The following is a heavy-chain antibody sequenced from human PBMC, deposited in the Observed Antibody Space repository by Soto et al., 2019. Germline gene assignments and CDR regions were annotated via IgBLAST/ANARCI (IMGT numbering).Heavy chain of an antibody. V-gene: IGHV3-15*01. CDR1: GFIFSNVY. CDR3: GTGSAFDI. J-gene: IGHJ3*02. Sequence: PXVSLRLSCAASGFIFSNVYMSWVRQAPGKGLEWVGRIKRKSDGETTDYAAPVKDRITISRDDSKNTMFLHMNTLKTEDTAVYYCGTGSAFDIW. CDR2: IKRKSDGETT. D-gene: IGHD3-9*01.